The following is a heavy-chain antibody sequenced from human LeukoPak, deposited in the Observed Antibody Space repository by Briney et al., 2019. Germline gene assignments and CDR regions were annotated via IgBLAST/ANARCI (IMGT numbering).Heavy chain of an antibody. CDR2: IFHSGST. D-gene: IGHD2-15*01. Sequence: PSETLSLTCIVSGDSISGYYWSWIRQPPGKGLEWIGYIFHSGSTSYNASLKSRVAISVDTSKNQFSPSLNSVTAADTAVYYCVGRAARYFDYWGQGILVTVSS. CDR3: VGRAARYFDY. V-gene: IGHV4-59*01. CDR1: GDSISGYY. J-gene: IGHJ4*02.